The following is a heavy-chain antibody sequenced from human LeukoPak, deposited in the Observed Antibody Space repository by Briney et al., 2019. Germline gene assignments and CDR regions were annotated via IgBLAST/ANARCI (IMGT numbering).Heavy chain of an antibody. D-gene: IGHD6-19*01. CDR1: GYTFTGYY. Sequence: ASVKVSCKASGYTFTGYYMHWVRQAPGQGLEWMGWINPNSGGTNYAQKFQGRVTMTRDTSISTAYMELSRLRSDDTAVYYCARLTVMAVAGTSDHYYYGMDVWGQGTTVTVSS. CDR3: ARLTVMAVAGTSDHYYYGMDV. V-gene: IGHV1-2*02. CDR2: INPNSGGT. J-gene: IGHJ6*02.